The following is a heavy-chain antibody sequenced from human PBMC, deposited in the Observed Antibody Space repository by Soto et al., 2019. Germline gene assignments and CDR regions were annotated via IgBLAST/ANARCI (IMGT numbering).Heavy chain of an antibody. Sequence: QGQLVESGGGVVQPGRSLRLSCAASGFTFSSHGIHWIRQAPGKGLQWVAVIWHDETFKYYADSVKGRFTISRDNSKNTVFLQMNSLRDEDTAVYYCVRDGLWDIWGPGTMVTVSA. CDR2: IWHDETFK. CDR1: GFTFSSHG. CDR3: VRDGLWDI. D-gene: IGHD2-21*01. V-gene: IGHV3-33*01. J-gene: IGHJ3*02.